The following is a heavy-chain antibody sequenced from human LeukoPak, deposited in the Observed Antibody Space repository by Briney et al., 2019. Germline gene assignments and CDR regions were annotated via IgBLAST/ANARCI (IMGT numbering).Heavy chain of an antibody. CDR3: ARARYHYDNTGHSYWYFDL. CDR1: GFTFSSYE. J-gene: IGHJ2*01. D-gene: IGHD3-9*01. V-gene: IGHV3-7*04. CDR2: IKQDGSEK. Sequence: GGSLRLSCAASGFTFSSYEMNWVRQAPGKGLEWVANIKQDGSEKYYVDSVKGRFTISRDNAKTSLYLQMNNLRADDTAVYYCARARYHYDNTGHSYWYFDLWGRGTLVTVSS.